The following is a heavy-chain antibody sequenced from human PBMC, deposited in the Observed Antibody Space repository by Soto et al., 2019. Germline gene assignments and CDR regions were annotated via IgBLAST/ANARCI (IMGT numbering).Heavy chain of an antibody. D-gene: IGHD4-17*01. Sequence: EVQLVESGGGLVKPGGSLRLSCAASGFTFSDYSMNWVRQAPGXGXXXXXXXXXSSSSSYYADSVEGRFTISRDNARNALFLQMNSLRVEDTGVYYCARGPXKDYGDYVLYYYYGMDVWGQGTTVTVSS. CDR3: ARGPXKDYGDYVLYYYYGMDV. CDR2: XXXSSSSS. V-gene: IGHV3-21*01. J-gene: IGHJ6*02. CDR1: GFTFSDYS.